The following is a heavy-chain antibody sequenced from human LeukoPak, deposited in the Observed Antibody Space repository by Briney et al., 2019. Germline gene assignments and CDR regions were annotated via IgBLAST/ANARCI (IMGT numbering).Heavy chain of an antibody. D-gene: IGHD2-2*01. J-gene: IGHJ6*03. CDR1: GFTFSSYG. CDR3: ARDREDIVVVPAADSHYYYYYYMDV. Sequence: GGSLRLSCAASGFTFSSYGMSWVRQAPGKGLEWVSAISGSGGSTYYADSVKGRFTISRDNSKNTLYLQMNSLRVEDTAVYYCARDREDIVVVPAADSHYYYYYYMDVWGKGTTVTISS. V-gene: IGHV3-23*01. CDR2: ISGSGGST.